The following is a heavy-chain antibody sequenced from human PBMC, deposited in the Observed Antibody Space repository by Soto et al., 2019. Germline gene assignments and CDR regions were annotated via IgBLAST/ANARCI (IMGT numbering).Heavy chain of an antibody. Sequence: AETLSLTCTIFGDSISDYYWSWIRHPAGKALEWIGRIYTDGTTTYNPSLKSRVSMSVDTSKNQFSMKLRSVTAADTAVYYCARVPRTLGSGNCFNPWGQGTLVTVSS. CDR3: ARVPRTLGSGNCFNP. V-gene: IGHV4-4*07. J-gene: IGHJ5*02. D-gene: IGHD3-16*01. CDR2: IYTDGTT. CDR1: GDSISDYY.